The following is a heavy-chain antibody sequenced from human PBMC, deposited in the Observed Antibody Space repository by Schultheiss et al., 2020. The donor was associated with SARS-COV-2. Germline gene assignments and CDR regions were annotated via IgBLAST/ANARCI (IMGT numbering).Heavy chain of an antibody. J-gene: IGHJ4*02. Sequence: ETLSLTCTVSGGSIRSYYWSWIRQPAGKGLEWLAHIFSNDEKSYSTSLKSRLTISKDTSKSQVVLTMTNMDPVDTATYYCAHSSGWYYPFDYWGQGTLVTVSS. CDR2: IFSNDEK. V-gene: IGHV2-26*01. D-gene: IGHD6-19*01. CDR1: GGSIRSYYW. CDR3: AHSSGWYYPFDY.